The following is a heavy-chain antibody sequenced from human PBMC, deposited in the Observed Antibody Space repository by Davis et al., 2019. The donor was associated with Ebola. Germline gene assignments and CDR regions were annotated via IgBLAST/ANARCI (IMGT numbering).Heavy chain of an antibody. D-gene: IGHD3-22*01. Sequence: SQTLSLTCSISGDSVPHHRDAWNWIRPSPSRGLEWLGRTYYRSKWFVDYAASVKSRITIKADTSKNQFSLQLTSVTPEDTAVYYCARDPPYDQGYDYWGQGTLVTVSS. CDR2: TYYRSKWFV. J-gene: IGHJ4*02. CDR1: GDSVPHHRDA. CDR3: ARDPPYDQGYDY. V-gene: IGHV6-1*01.